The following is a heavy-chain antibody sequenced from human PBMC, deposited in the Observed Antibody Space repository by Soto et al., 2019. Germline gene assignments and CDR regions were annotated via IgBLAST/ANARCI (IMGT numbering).Heavy chain of an antibody. Sequence: GSLRLSCAFSGCTVSSYTLNWVRRAPGKGLEWVATSSDRRTGNTHYSDSVRGRFTLSRDYYRNILFLQMDSLTADETALYYCTTWLTAHFDYWGRGTKGTVSS. CDR1: GCTVSSYT. CDR2: SSDRRTGNT. CDR3: TTWLTAHFDY. V-gene: IGHV3-23*01. J-gene: IGHJ4*02. D-gene: IGHD2-21*02.